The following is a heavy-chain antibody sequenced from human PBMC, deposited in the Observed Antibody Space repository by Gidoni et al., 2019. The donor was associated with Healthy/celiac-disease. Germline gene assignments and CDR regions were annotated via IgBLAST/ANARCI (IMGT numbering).Heavy chain of an antibody. D-gene: IGHD3-10*01. CDR1: GYTFTSYG. J-gene: IGHJ4*02. V-gene: IGHV1-18*01. Sequence: QVQLVQSGAEVKKPGASVKVSCKASGYTFTSYGISWVRQAPGQGLEWMGWISAYNGNTNYAQKLQGRVTMTTDTSTSTAYMELMSLRSDDTAVYYCARVWQYYYGSGSYPTFDYWGQGTLVTVSS. CDR3: ARVWQYYYGSGSYPTFDY. CDR2: ISAYNGNT.